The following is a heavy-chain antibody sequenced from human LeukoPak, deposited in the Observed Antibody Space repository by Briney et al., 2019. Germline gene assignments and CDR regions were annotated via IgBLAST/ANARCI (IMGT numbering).Heavy chain of an antibody. V-gene: IGHV4-34*01. CDR2: INHSGST. D-gene: IGHD3-3*01. J-gene: IGHJ5*02. Sequence: SETLSLTCAVYGGSFSGYYWSWIRQPPGKGLEWIGEINHSGSTNYNPSLKSRVTISVDTSKNQFSLKLSSVTAADTAVYYCARAYDFWSAYYYPWGQGTLVTVSS. CDR3: ARAYDFWSAYYYP. CDR1: GGSFSGYY.